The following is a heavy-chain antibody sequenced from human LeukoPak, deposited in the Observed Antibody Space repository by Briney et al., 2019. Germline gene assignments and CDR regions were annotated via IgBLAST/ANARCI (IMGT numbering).Heavy chain of an antibody. Sequence: GGSLRLSCAASGFTFSSYWMTWVRQAPGKGLEWVASIKQDGSEKYYVDSVKGRFTISRDNAKNSLYLQMNSLRSEDTAVYYCARGRVSSSWPRFDYWGQGTLVTVSS. CDR2: IKQDGSEK. CDR1: GFTFSSYW. V-gene: IGHV3-7*03. CDR3: ARGRVSSSWPRFDY. J-gene: IGHJ4*02. D-gene: IGHD6-13*01.